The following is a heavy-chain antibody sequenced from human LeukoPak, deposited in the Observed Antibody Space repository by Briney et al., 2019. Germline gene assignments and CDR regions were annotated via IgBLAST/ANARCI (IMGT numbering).Heavy chain of an antibody. J-gene: IGHJ6*02. D-gene: IGHD3-3*01. V-gene: IGHV1-18*01. CDR1: GYTFTSYG. Sequence: ASVKVSCKASGYTFTSYGICWVRQAPGQGLEWMGWISAYNGNTNYAQKLQGRVTMTTDTSTSTAYMELRSLRSDDTAVYYCARDGTIFGVVITDYYYYYGMDVWGQGTTVTVSS. CDR2: ISAYNGNT. CDR3: ARDGTIFGVVITDYYYYYGMDV.